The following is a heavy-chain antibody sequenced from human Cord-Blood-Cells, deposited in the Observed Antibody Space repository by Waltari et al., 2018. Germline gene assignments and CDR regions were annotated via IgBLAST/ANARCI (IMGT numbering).Heavy chain of an antibody. CDR2: ISYDGSNK. D-gene: IGHD3-10*01. Sequence: QVQLVESGGGVVQPGRSLRLSCAASGFPFSSYCMPWVRQAPGKGLEWVAVISYDGSNKYYADSVKGRFTISRDNSKNTLYLQMNSLRAEDTAVYYCASPPGSYAFDIWGQGTMVTVSS. CDR3: ASPPGSYAFDI. J-gene: IGHJ3*02. V-gene: IGHV3-30*03. CDR1: GFPFSSYC.